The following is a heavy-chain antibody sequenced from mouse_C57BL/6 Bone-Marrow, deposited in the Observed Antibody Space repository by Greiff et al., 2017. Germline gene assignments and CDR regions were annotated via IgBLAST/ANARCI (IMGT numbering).Heavy chain of an antibody. CDR1: GYAFTNYL. CDR2: INPGSGGT. V-gene: IGHV1-54*01. Sequence: QVQLQQSGAELVRPGTSVKVSCKASGYAFTNYLIEWVKQRPGQGLEWIGVINPGSGGTNYNEKFKGKATLTADKSSSTAYMQLSSLTSEDSAVYFCAREVTTVGSHWYFDVWGTGTTVTVSS. CDR3: AREVTTVGSHWYFDV. D-gene: IGHD1-1*01. J-gene: IGHJ1*03.